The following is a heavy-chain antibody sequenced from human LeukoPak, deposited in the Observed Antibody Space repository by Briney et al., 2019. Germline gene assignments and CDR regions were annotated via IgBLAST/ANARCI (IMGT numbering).Heavy chain of an antibody. CDR1: GFTFSSAW. D-gene: IGHD5-24*01. CDR2: IKSRTDGGTT. J-gene: IGHJ4*02. CDR3: VTEFYSNGYNF. Sequence: GGSLRLSCPGSGFTFSSAWMTWVRQIPGKGLEWVGHIKSRTDGGTTDYAAPVKGRFTISRDDSKNTVYLQMNSLKIEDSAVYFRVTEFYSNGYNFWGQGTLVIVSS. V-gene: IGHV3-15*01.